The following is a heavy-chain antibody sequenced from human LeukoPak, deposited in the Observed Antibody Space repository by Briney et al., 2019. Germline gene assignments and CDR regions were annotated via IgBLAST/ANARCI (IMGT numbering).Heavy chain of an antibody. V-gene: IGHV1-69*04. CDR3: AREIGEWSRDAFDI. Sequence: SVKVSCKASGGTFSSYAISWVRQAPGQGPEWMGRIIPILGIANYAQKFQGRVTITADKSTSTAYMELSSLRSEDTAVYYCAREIGEWSRDAFDIWGQGTMVTVSS. D-gene: IGHD3-10*01. CDR1: GGTFSSYA. J-gene: IGHJ3*02. CDR2: IIPILGIA.